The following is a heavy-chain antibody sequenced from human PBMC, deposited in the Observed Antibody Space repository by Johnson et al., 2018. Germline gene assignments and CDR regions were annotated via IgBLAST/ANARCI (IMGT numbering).Heavy chain of an antibody. CDR1: GFTFSSYA. Sequence: QVQLVQSGGGVVQPGRSLRLSCAASGFTFSSYAMHWVRQAPGKGLEWVAVISYDGSNKYYADSVKGRFTISRDNSKNTLYLQMNSLRADDTAVYYFARASGAAYYHFMDVWGKGTTVTVSS. CDR3: ARASGAAYYHFMDV. J-gene: IGHJ6*03. D-gene: IGHD1-26*01. CDR2: ISYDGSNK. V-gene: IGHV3-30-3*01.